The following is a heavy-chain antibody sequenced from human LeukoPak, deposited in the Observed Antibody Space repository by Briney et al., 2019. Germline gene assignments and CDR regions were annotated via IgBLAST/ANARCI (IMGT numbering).Heavy chain of an antibody. CDR3: AKDHDYYGLESY. CDR2: SSTSGSIT. V-gene: IGHV3-11*04. Sequence: GGSLRLSCAASGFTFSDYYMSWIRQAPGKGLQWLAYSSTSGSITYYADSVKGRFTISRDNSKNTLSLQMNSLRAEDTAVYYCAKDHDYYGLESYWGQGTLVTVSS. D-gene: IGHD3-10*01. CDR1: GFTFSDYY. J-gene: IGHJ4*02.